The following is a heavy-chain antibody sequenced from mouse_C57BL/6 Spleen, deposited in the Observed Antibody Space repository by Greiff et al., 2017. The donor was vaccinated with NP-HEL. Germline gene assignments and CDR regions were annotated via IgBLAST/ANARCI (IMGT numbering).Heavy chain of an antibody. Sequence: LKQPGAELVKPGASVKMSCKASGYTFTSYWITWVKQRPGQGLEWIGDIYPGSGSTNYNEKFKSKATLTVDTSSSTAYMQLSSLTSEDSAVYYCARRVYYGSSDWYFDVWGTGTTVTVSS. CDR1: GYTFTSYW. V-gene: IGHV1-55*01. CDR3: ARRVYYGSSDWYFDV. CDR2: IYPGSGST. J-gene: IGHJ1*03. D-gene: IGHD1-1*01.